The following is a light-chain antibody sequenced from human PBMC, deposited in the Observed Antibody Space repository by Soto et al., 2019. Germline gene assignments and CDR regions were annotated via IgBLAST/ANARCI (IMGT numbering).Light chain of an antibody. J-gene: IGKJ4*01. CDR2: GAS. CDR1: QSVSSSY. Sequence: EIVLTQSPGTLSLSPGETATLSCRASQSVSSSYLARYQQKPGQAPRLLIYGASSRATGIPDRFSGSGSGTDFTLTISRLEPEDFAVYYCQQYGRSPAFGGGTKVEIK. V-gene: IGKV3-20*01. CDR3: QQYGRSPA.